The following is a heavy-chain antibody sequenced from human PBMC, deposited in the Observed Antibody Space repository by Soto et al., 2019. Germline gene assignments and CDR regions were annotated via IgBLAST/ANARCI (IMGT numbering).Heavy chain of an antibody. V-gene: IGHV7-4-1*01. J-gene: IGHJ6*02. CDR2: INTNTGNP. CDR1: GYTFTSYA. D-gene: IGHD3-9*01. CDR3: AIDLTLRYFDWHPLDYYYYYGMDV. Sequence: QVQLVQSGSELKKPGASVKVSCKASGYTFTSYAMNWVRQAPGQGLEWMGWINTNTGNPTYAQGFTGRFVFSLDTSVSTAYLQICSLKAEDTAVYYCAIDLTLRYFDWHPLDYYYYYGMDVWGQGTTVTVSS.